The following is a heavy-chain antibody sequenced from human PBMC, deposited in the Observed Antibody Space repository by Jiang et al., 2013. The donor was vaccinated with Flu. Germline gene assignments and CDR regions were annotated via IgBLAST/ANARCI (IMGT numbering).Heavy chain of an antibody. CDR3: ARDAPNGYSSSWSATAHQYYYYGMDV. V-gene: IGHV1-18*04. J-gene: IGHJ6*02. CDR2: ISVYNGDT. Sequence: SVKVSCKASGYSFTTYSITWVRQAPGQGLEWMGWISVYNGDTNYAQKFQGRVTMTTDTSTTTAYMELRSLRSDDTAVYFCARDAPNGYSSSWSATAHQYYYYGMDVWGQGTTVTVSS. CDR1: GYSFTTYS. D-gene: IGHD6-13*01.